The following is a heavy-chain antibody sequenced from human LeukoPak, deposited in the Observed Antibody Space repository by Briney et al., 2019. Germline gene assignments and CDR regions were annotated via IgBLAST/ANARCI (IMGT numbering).Heavy chain of an antibody. D-gene: IGHD3-3*01. V-gene: IGHV4-38-2*02. CDR2: IYHSGGT. CDR1: GYSISSDVF. CDR3: AGLQGLRLNY. Sequence: PSETLSLTCNVSGYSISSDVFWVWIRQPPGKGLEWIGSIYHSGGTYYNPSLKSRVTILVDTSKNQFSLSLSSVTAADTAVYYCAGLQGLRLNYWGQGTLVTVSS. J-gene: IGHJ4*02.